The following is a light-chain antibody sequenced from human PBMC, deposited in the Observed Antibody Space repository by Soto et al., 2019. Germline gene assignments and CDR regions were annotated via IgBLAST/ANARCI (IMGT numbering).Light chain of an antibody. CDR1: QSVRSSY. V-gene: IGKV3-20*01. CDR3: QQYGSSGT. J-gene: IGKJ1*01. CDR2: GAS. Sequence: EIVLTQSPDTLSLSPGESATLSCRASQSVRSSYLAWYQQKPGQAPRLLIYGASNRATGIPDRFSGSGSGTDFTLTISRLEPEDFAVYYCQQYGSSGTFGQGTKVDIK.